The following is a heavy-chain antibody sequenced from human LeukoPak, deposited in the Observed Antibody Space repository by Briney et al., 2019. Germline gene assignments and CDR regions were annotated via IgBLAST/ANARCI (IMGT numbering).Heavy chain of an antibody. Sequence: ASVKVSCKASGYTFTSYAMNWVRQAPGQGLEWMGWINTNTGNPTYAQGFTGRFVFSLDTSVSTAYLQISSLKAEDTAVYYCAREIRNVDTAMVTVWGYYFDYWGQGTLVTVSS. J-gene: IGHJ4*02. D-gene: IGHD5-18*01. CDR3: AREIRNVDTAMVTVWGYYFDY. V-gene: IGHV7-4-1*02. CDR1: GYTFTSYA. CDR2: INTNTGNP.